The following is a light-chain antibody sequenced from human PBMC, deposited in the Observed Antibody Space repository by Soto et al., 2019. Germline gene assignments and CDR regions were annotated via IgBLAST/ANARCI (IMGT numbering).Light chain of an antibody. J-gene: IGKJ1*01. CDR3: HQRQSWPRT. CDR1: QYINTR. CDR2: QTS. V-gene: IGKV3-11*01. Sequence: EIVLTQSPATLSLSPGERVTLSCRASQYINTRLAWYQHRPGQAPRLLIYQTSIRAAGIPARFSASGSGTDFTLTISDVQPEDFALYYCHQRQSWPRTFGQGTKVDIK.